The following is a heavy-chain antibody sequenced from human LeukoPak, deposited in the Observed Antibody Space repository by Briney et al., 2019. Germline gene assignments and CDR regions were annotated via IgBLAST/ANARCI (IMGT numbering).Heavy chain of an antibody. D-gene: IGHD2-21*01. CDR3: ARGLVGWSRFDY. CDR2: INPNRGGT. V-gene: IGHV1-2*02. Sequence: GASVTVSCTGSGYTFTGYYMHWVRQAPGQGLEWMGWINPNRGGTNYAQKFQGRVTITRDTSISPPYLELSRLRADDTAVYYCARGLVGWSRFDYWGKGTLVTVSS. J-gene: IGHJ4*02. CDR1: GYTFTGYY.